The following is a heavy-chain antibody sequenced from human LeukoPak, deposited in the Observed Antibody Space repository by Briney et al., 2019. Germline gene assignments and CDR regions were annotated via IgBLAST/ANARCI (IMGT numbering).Heavy chain of an antibody. CDR2: ISGRDGST. CDR1: GFSFSNYA. Sequence: GGSLRPSCAASGFSFSNYAMSWVRQAPGKGLEWVSAISGRDGSTYYAGSVKGRFTISRDNSKNTLYLQMNSLRAEDTAVYYCAELGITMIGGVWGKGTTVTISS. J-gene: IGHJ6*04. CDR3: AELGITMIGGV. D-gene: IGHD3-10*02. V-gene: IGHV3-23*01.